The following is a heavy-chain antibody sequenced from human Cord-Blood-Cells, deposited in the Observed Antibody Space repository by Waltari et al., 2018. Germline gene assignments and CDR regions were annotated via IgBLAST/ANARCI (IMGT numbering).Heavy chain of an antibody. CDR3: ASGRGYCSSTSCYWYYNGMDV. J-gene: IGHJ6*02. Sequence: QVQLQQWGAGLLKPSETLSLTCAVYGGSFSGYYWSWIRQPPGKGLEWIGEINHSGSTNYNPSLKSRVTISVDTSKNQFSLKLSSVTAADTAVYYCASGRGYCSSTSCYWYYNGMDVWGQGTTVTVSS. CDR2: INHSGST. CDR1: GGSFSGYY. D-gene: IGHD2-2*01. V-gene: IGHV4-34*01.